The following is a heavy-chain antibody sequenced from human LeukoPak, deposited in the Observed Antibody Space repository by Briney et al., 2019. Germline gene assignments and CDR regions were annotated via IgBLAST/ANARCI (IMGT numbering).Heavy chain of an antibody. CDR3: AREDHSNYNY. Sequence: GGSLRLSCAASGFTFSSYAMSWVRQAPGKGLEWVSGISGSGGSTFFADSVKGRFTISRDNSKNTLYLQMNSLRAEDTAVYYCAREDHSNYNYWGQGTLVTVSS. D-gene: IGHD4-11*01. V-gene: IGHV3-23*01. J-gene: IGHJ4*02. CDR1: GFTFSSYA. CDR2: ISGSGGST.